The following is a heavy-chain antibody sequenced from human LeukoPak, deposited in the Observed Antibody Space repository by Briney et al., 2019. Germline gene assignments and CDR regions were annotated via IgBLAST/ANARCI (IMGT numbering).Heavy chain of an antibody. CDR3: AIILTGYYTDY. D-gene: IGHD3-9*01. CDR1: GDTFSSYA. CDR2: INTNTGNP. J-gene: IGHJ4*02. Sequence: GASVKVSCKASGDTFSSYAISWLRQAPGQGLEWMGWINTNTGNPTYAQGFTGRFVFSLDTSVSTAYLQISSLKAEDTAVYYCAIILTGYYTDYWGQGALVTVSS. V-gene: IGHV7-4-1*02.